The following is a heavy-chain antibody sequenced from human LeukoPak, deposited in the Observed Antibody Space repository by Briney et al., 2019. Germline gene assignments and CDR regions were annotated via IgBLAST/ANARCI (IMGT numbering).Heavy chain of an antibody. CDR2: INHDGGGT. V-gene: IGHV3-7*01. CDR1: GFTLSNYW. Sequence: PGGSLRLSCAASGFTLSNYWMSWVRQAPGKGLEWVANINHDGGGTYYVDSMRGRFTISRDNAKSSVYLQMRSLRAEDTAVYYCATEGMVGAPGTLDYWGQGALVTVSS. D-gene: IGHD2-8*01. CDR3: ATEGMVGAPGTLDY. J-gene: IGHJ4*02.